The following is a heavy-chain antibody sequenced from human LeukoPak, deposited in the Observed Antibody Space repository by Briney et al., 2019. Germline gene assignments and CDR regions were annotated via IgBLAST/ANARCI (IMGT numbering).Heavy chain of an antibody. CDR1: GDSFSSVTDY. J-gene: IGHJ4*02. Sequence: PSETLSLTCTVSGDSFSSVTDYWAWIRQPPGKGLEWIASVDYSGGTYYNPSLESRVAISADMSKNQFSLKLTSVTGADTAVYYCARDAGGYCSSTSCRYYFDYWGQGTLVTVSS. CDR2: VDYSGGT. D-gene: IGHD2-2*01. CDR3: ARDAGGYCSSTSCRYYFDY. V-gene: IGHV4-39*07.